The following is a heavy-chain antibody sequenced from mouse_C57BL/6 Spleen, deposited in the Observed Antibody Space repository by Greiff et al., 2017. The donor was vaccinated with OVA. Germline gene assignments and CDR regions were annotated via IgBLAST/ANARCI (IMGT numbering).Heavy chain of an antibody. D-gene: IGHD1-1*02. V-gene: IGHV1-26*01. CDR2: INPNNGGT. Sequence: EVKLQQSGPELVKPGASVKISCKASGYTFTDYYMNWVKQSHGKSLEWIGDINPNNGGTSYNQKFKGKATLTVDKSSSTAYMELRSLTSEDSAVYYCARGDYALDYWGQGTTLTVSS. CDR3: ARGDYALDY. CDR1: GYTFTDYY. J-gene: IGHJ2*01.